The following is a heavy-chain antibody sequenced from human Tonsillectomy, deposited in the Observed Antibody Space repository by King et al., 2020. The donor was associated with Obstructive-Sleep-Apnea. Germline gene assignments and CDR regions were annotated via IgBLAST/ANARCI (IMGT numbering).Heavy chain of an antibody. Sequence: QLVQSGTEVKKPGESLTISCKDSGYSFTSYWIGWVRQMPGKGLEWMGSIFPADSDTRYNPSFQGRVTISADKSISTAYLQWSSLKASDTAMYYCARQQSYYYGMDVWGQGTTVTVSS. V-gene: IGHV5-51*01. CDR1: GYSFTSYW. D-gene: IGHD6-19*01. CDR3: ARQQSYYYGMDV. J-gene: IGHJ6*02. CDR2: IFPADSDT.